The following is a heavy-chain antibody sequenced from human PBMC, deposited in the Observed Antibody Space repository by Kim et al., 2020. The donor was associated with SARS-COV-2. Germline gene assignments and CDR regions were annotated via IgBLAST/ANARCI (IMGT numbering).Heavy chain of an antibody. CDR3: AKDIGYCSSISCSNWFDP. J-gene: IGHJ5*02. Sequence: GGSLRLSCAASGFTFRSYAMSWVRQAPGKGLEWVSGISGSGTSTYYADSVKGRFTISRDNSKNTLYLQMNSLRAEDTAIYYCAKDIGYCSSISCSNWFDPWGQGTLVTVSS. CDR1: GFTFRSYA. V-gene: IGHV3-23*01. CDR2: ISGSGTST. D-gene: IGHD2-2*01.